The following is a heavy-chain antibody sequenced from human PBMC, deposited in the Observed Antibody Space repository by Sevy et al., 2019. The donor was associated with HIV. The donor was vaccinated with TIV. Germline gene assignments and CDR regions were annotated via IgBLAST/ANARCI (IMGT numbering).Heavy chain of an antibody. J-gene: IGHJ3*02. CDR2: INPSDSDA. CDR3: TRLQRGISGSTAAFDI. CDR1: GYSFTTYW. Sequence: KSGESLKISCKASGYSFTTYWIAWVRQMPGEGLEWMGIINPSDSDARYSPSFQGQVTISVDEAISAAYLQWTSLKASDTAMYHCTRLQRGISGSTAAFDIWGQGTMVTVSS. V-gene: IGHV5-51*01. D-gene: IGHD1-20*01.